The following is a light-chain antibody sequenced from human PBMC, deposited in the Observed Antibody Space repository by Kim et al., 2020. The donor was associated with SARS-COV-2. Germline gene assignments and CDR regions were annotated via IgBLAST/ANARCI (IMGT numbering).Light chain of an antibody. CDR3: QQYYSTPYS. Sequence: MATINCKSSLSVLYSSNNKNYLAWYQQKPGQPPKLLIYWASTRESGVPDRFSGSGSGTDFTLTISSLQAEDVAVYYCQQYYSTPYSFGQGTKLEI. CDR1: LSVLYSSNNKNY. V-gene: IGKV4-1*01. CDR2: WAS. J-gene: IGKJ2*03.